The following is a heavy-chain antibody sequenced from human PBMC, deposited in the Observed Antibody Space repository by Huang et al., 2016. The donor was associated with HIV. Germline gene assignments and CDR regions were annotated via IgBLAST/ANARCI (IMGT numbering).Heavy chain of an antibody. CDR3: AREIMISFGGPFDP. CDR1: GGSFSSYY. CDR2: INHRGTT. J-gene: IGHJ5*02. D-gene: IGHD3-16*01. Sequence: QVQLHQWGAGLLKPSETLSLTCAVYGGSFSSYYWNWIRQSPGKGLAWIGQINHRGTTTYNPALKSRVTMSVDTSKKQFSLKLNAVTAADTAVYYCAREIMISFGGPFDPWGQGTLVTVSS. V-gene: IGHV4-34*01.